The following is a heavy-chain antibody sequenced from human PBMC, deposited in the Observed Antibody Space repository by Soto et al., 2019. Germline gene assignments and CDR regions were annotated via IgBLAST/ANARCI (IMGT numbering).Heavy chain of an antibody. V-gene: IGHV3-9*01. CDR1: GFTFDDYA. CDR2: ISWNSGSI. J-gene: IGHJ4*02. Sequence: GGSLRLSCAASGFTFDDYAMHWVRQAPGKGLGWVSGISWNSGSIGYADSVKGRFTISRDNAKNSLYLQMNSLRAEDTALYYCAKDISDTAMVFDYWGQGTLVTVSS. D-gene: IGHD5-18*01. CDR3: AKDISDTAMVFDY.